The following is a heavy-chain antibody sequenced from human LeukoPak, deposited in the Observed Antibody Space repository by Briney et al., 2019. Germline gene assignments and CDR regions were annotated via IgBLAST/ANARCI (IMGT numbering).Heavy chain of an antibody. J-gene: IGHJ4*02. Sequence: SETLSLTCTVSGGSISSSSYYWGWIRQPPEKGLEWIGSIYYSGSTYYNPSLKSRVTISVDTSKNQFSLKLSSVTAADTAVYYCARGLHPRGFDYWGQGTLVTVSS. V-gene: IGHV4-39*07. CDR2: IYYSGST. D-gene: IGHD3-16*01. CDR3: ARGLHPRGFDY. CDR1: GGSISSSSYY.